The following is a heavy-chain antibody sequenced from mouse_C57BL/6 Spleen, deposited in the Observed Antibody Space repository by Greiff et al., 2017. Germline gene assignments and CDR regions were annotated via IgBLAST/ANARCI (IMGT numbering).Heavy chain of an antibody. CDR2: ISSGSSTI. D-gene: IGHD1-1*02. CDR1: GFTFSDYG. V-gene: IGHV5-17*01. CDR3: ARRWCNGAMDY. J-gene: IGHJ4*01. Sequence: EVMLVESGGGLVKPGGSLKLSCAASGFTFSDYGMHWVRQAPEKGLEWVAYISSGSSTIYYADTVKGRFTISRDNAKNTLFLQMTSLRSEDTAMYYCARRWCNGAMDYWGQGTSVTVSS.